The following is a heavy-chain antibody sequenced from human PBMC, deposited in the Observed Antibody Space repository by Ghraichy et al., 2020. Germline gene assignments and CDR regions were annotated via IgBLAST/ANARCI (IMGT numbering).Heavy chain of an antibody. CDR2: YNHVGGI. CDR1: GVSSTDHY. CDR3: VTSRWFGIYPDF. D-gene: IGHD3-10*01. J-gene: IGHJ4*02. V-gene: IGHV4-34*01. Sequence: SQTLSLTCAVYGVSSTDHYWTWIRQSPGKGLEWIGEYNHVGGIKYNPSLSGRVTISLDTSKREVSLRVSPVSAADTAVYYCVTSRWFGIYPDFWGQGTLVTVSS.